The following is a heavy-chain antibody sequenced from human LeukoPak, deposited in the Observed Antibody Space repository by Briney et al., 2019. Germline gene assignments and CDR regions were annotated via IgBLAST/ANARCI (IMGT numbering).Heavy chain of an antibody. J-gene: IGHJ4*02. CDR1: GYTFTGYY. Sequence: ASVKVSCKASGYTFTGYYMHWVRQAPGQGLEWMGWINPNSGGTNYAQKFQGRVTMTRDTSISTAYMELSRLRSDDTAVYYCARLRRIWNDVEMVDYWGQGTLVTVSS. D-gene: IGHD1-1*01. CDR3: ARLRRIWNDVEMVDY. V-gene: IGHV1-2*02. CDR2: INPNSGGT.